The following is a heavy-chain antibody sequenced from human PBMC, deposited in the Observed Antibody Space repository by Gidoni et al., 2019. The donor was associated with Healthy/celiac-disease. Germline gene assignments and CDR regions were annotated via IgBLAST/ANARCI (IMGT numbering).Heavy chain of an antibody. J-gene: IGHJ3*02. V-gene: IGHV3-13*05. CDR2: IGTAGDP. CDR3: ARARPYSSGWYGAFDI. Sequence: EVQLVESGGGLVQPGGSLRLSCAASGFTFSSYDMHWVRQATGKGLEWVSAIGTAGDPYYPGSVKGRFTISRENAKNSLYLQMNSLRAGDTAVYYCARARPYSSGWYGAFDIWGQGTMVTVSS. CDR1: GFTFSSYD. D-gene: IGHD6-19*01.